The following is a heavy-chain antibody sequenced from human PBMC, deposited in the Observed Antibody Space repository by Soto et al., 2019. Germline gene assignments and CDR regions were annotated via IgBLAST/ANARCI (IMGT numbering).Heavy chain of an antibody. CDR1: GYSFSSYW. Sequence: GESLKISCKGFGYSFSSYWISWVRQMPGKGLEWMGRIDPSDAYTNYSPSFQGHVTISTDKSISTAYLQWSSLKASDTAMYYCARQGSNGAYYYYGMDVWGQGTTVTVSS. J-gene: IGHJ6*02. CDR3: ARQGSNGAYYYYGMDV. CDR2: IDPSDAYT. V-gene: IGHV5-10-1*01. D-gene: IGHD3-16*01.